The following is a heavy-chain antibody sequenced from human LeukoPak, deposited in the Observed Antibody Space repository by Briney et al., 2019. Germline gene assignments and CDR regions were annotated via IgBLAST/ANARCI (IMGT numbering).Heavy chain of an antibody. J-gene: IGHJ6*03. CDR1: GGSISSSSYY. Sequence: PSETLSLTCTVSGGSISSSSYYWGWLRQPPGKGLEWIGSIYYSGSTYYNPSLKSRVTISVDTSKNQFSLKLSSVTAADTAVYYCASDGISGTPYYYSYMDVWGKGTTVTVSS. CDR3: ASDGISGTPYYYSYMDV. D-gene: IGHD1-20*01. CDR2: IYYSGST. V-gene: IGHV4-39*01.